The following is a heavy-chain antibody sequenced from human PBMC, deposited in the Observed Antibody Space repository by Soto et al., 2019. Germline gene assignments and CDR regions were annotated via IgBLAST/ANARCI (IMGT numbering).Heavy chain of an antibody. J-gene: IGHJ3*02. V-gene: IGHV2-5*02. CDR3: ARHIPSGYNDAFDI. CDR2: IYWDDDK. D-gene: IGHD3-9*01. CDR1: GFSLSTSGVG. Sequence: QITLKESGPTLVKPTQTLTLTCTFSGFSLSTSGVGVGWIRQPPGKALEWVTLIYWDDDKRYSPSLKSRITITKDTSKSQLVLTMSNMDPVDTGTYYCARHIPSGYNDAFDIWGQGTMVTVSS.